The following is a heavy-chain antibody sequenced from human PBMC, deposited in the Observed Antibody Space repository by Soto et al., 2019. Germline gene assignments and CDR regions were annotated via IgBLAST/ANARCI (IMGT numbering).Heavy chain of an antibody. J-gene: IGHJ4*02. CDR2: INPTGGST. CDR1: GYTFTSNY. Sequence: QVHLVQSGAEVKKPGASVKISCTSSGYTFTSNYLHWVRQAPGQGLEWMGMINPTGGSTNYAQRFRGRVTMTMDTSSSTVYMELSVLRSEDTAMYYCARGFCTTATCFVGDFWGQGTLVTVSS. D-gene: IGHD2-21*02. CDR3: ARGFCTTATCFVGDF. V-gene: IGHV1-46*01.